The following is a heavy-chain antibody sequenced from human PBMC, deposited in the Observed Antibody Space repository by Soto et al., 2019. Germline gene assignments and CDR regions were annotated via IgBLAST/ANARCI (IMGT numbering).Heavy chain of an antibody. CDR3: ARRYGASFAY. D-gene: IGHD4-17*01. CDR2: IYYSGST. V-gene: IGHV4-59*01. J-gene: IGHJ4*02. CDR1: GGSISSYY. Sequence: QVQLQESGPGLVKPSETLSLTCTVSGGSISSYYWSWIRQPPGKGLEWIGYIYYSGSTNYNPSLKSRVTLSVDTSKSQFSRKLSSVTAADTAVYYCARRYGASFAYWGQGSLVTVSS.